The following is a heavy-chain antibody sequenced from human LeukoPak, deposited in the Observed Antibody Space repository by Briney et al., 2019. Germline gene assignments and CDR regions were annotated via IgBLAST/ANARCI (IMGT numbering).Heavy chain of an antibody. D-gene: IGHD2-15*01. CDR2: INSEGGTT. V-gene: IGHV3-74*01. J-gene: IGHJ4*02. CDR1: RFTFSSYW. Sequence: PGGSLRLSCAASRFTFSSYWMHWVRQVPGKGLVWVSRINSEGGTTNYADSVKGRFTISRDNSKNTLYLQMNSLRAEDTAVYYCASRSNPFCSGGSCYPAVHVYWGQGTLVTVSS. CDR3: ASRSNPFCSGGSCYPAVHVY.